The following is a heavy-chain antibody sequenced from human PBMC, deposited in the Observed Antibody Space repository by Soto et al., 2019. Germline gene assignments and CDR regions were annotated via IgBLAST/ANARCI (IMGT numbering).Heavy chain of an antibody. CDR2: IYYSGST. V-gene: IGHV4-59*01. CDR3: ARDGLAAAGKGGPHVGYYYYGMDV. D-gene: IGHD6-13*01. J-gene: IGHJ6*02. Sequence: SETLSLTCTVSGGSISSYYWSWIRQPPGKGLEWIGYIYYSGSTNYNPSLKSRVTISVDTSKNQFSLKLSSVTAADTAVYYCARDGLAAAGKGGPHVGYYYYGMDVWGQRTTVTVSS. CDR1: GGSISSYY.